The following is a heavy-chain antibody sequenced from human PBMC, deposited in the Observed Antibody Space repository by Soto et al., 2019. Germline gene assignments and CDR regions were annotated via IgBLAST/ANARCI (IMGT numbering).Heavy chain of an antibody. CDR3: AHTLDSLDFWSGYSLFDY. Sequence: QITLKESGPTLVKPTQPLTLTCTFSGFSLSTSGVGVGWIRQPPGKALEWLALIYWDDDKRYSPSLKSRLTITTATSKTQVVLTMTYMDPVDTATYYCAHTLDSLDFWSGYSLFDYWGQGTLVTVSS. CDR2: IYWDDDK. V-gene: IGHV2-5*02. CDR1: GFSLSTSGVG. J-gene: IGHJ4*02. D-gene: IGHD3-3*01.